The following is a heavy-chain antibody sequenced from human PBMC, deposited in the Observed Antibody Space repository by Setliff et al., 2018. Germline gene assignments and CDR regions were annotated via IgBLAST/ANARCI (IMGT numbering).Heavy chain of an antibody. V-gene: IGHV1-2*02. D-gene: IGHD5-12*01. Sequence: ASVKVSCKASGYTFTGFYMHWMRQAPGQGLEWMGWIDPNSGGTNYSQNFQGRVTMTRDTSISTAYMELSSLRSDDTAVYYCARQPMDTIMVTFDYWGQGILVTVSS. CDR1: GYTFTGFY. J-gene: IGHJ4*02. CDR2: IDPNSGGT. CDR3: ARQPMDTIMVTFDY.